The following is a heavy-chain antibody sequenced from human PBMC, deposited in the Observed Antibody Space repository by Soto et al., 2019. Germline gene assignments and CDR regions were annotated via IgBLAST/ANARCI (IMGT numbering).Heavy chain of an antibody. D-gene: IGHD3-22*01. V-gene: IGHV4-34*01. CDR2: INHSGRV. Sequence: AVYGGSFSCHSWTWIRQSPGKGLEWIGDINHSGRVNYSPSLKSRVTISLDTSKNQFSLTLSAVTAADTAMYYCSTRAYDTNGYYRFDPWGQGTLVTVSS. CDR1: GGSFSCHS. J-gene: IGHJ5*01. CDR3: STRAYDTNGYYRFDP.